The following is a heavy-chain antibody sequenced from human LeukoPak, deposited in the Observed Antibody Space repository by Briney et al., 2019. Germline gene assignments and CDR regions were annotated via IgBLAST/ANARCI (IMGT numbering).Heavy chain of an antibody. J-gene: IGHJ4*02. D-gene: IGHD3-10*01. CDR3: ARVTYGSGTYGAFDY. CDR1: GYTFTGYY. Sequence: ASVTVSCKASGYTFTGYYMHWVRQAPGQGLEWMGWINPNSGDTNYAQKFQGRVTMTRDTSIATAYMELSRLRSDDTAVYYCARVTYGSGTYGAFDYGGQGTLVTVSS. CDR2: INPNSGDT. V-gene: IGHV1-2*02.